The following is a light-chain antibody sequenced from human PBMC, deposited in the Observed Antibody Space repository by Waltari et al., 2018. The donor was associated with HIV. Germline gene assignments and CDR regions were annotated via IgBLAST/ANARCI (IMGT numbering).Light chain of an antibody. Sequence: EIVLTQSPGTLSLSPGERATFFCRANESISSSYLAWYQQKPGQAPRLLMYGASTRAADIPDRFSGSGSGTYFTLTISRLEPADFGVYYCQQYGRSPPYTFGQGTKLEIK. CDR1: ESISSSY. J-gene: IGKJ2*01. CDR3: QQYGRSPPYT. V-gene: IGKV3-20*01. CDR2: GAS.